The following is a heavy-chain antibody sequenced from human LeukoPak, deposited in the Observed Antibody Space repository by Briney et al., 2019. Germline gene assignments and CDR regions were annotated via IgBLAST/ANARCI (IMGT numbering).Heavy chain of an antibody. CDR2: IYHSGST. Sequence: PSETLSLTCTVSGYSFSSDYYWGWIRQPPGQGLEWIGSIYHSGSTYYSPSLKSRVTISVDTSKNQFSLKLSSVTAADTAVYYCARLYGDYPYYYYYMDVWGKGTTVTVSS. CDR3: ARLYGDYPYYYYYMDV. J-gene: IGHJ6*03. D-gene: IGHD4-17*01. V-gene: IGHV4-38-2*02. CDR1: GYSFSSDYY.